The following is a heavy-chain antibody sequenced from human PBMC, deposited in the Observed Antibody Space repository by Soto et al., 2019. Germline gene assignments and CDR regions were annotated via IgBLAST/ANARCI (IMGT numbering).Heavy chain of an antibody. CDR2: INHSGST. J-gene: IGHJ4*02. D-gene: IGHD4-4*01. Sequence: SETLSLTYDVYGWSFSGYYWTWIRQPPGTGLEWIGEINHSGSTNYNPSLKSRVTISVDTSKNQFSLKLTSVTAADTGVYFCARTLGPQVTGYVDSDYRWTIDQWGQGTLVTVS. V-gene: IGHV4-34*01. CDR1: GWSFSGYY. CDR3: ARTLGPQVTGYVDSDYRWTIDQ.